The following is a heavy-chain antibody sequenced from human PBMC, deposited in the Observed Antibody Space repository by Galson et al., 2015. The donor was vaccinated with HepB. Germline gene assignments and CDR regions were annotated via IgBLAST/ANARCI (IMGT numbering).Heavy chain of an antibody. J-gene: IGHJ3*02. CDR1: GCTFTSYY. V-gene: IGHV1-46*01. D-gene: IGHD3-3*01. Sequence: SVKVSCKASGCTFTSYYMHWVRQAPGQGLEWMGIINPSGGSTSYAQKFQGRVTMTRDTSTSTVYMELSSLRSEDTAVYYCASEVWYYDFWSGYYTNAFDIWGQGTMVTVSS. CDR2: INPSGGST. CDR3: ASEVWYYDFWSGYYTNAFDI.